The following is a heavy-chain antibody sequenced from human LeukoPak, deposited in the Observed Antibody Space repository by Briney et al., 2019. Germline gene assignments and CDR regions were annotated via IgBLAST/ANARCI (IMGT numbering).Heavy chain of an antibody. V-gene: IGHV1-18*01. CDR3: ARNGGSYPYNWYDP. Sequence: ASVKVSRKASGYTFTSYGISWVRQAPGQGLEWMAWISANNGNRNYAQKLQGRVTMTTDTSTSTAYMELRSLRSDDTAVYYCARNGGSYPYNWYDPWGQGTLVTVSS. CDR1: GYTFTSYG. D-gene: IGHD1-26*01. CDR2: ISANNGNR. J-gene: IGHJ5*02.